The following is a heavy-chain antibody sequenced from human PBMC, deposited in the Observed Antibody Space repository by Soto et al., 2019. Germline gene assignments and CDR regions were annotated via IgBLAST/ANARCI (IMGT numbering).Heavy chain of an antibody. CDR3: ARDQITMIVVVSDAFDV. J-gene: IGHJ3*01. V-gene: IGHV3-30*04. CDR2: LSYDGSHK. Sequence: QVQLVESGGGVVQAGRSLRLSCAASGFTFSSYAMHWVRQAPGKGLEWVAGLSYDGSHKYADSVKGRFTISRDNSKNTVYLQMNSLRPEDMAVYYCARDQITMIVVVSDAFDVWGQGTMVTVSS. D-gene: IGHD3-22*01. CDR1: GFTFSSYA.